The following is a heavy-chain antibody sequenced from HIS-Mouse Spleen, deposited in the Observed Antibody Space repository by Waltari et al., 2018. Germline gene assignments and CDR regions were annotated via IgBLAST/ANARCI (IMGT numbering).Heavy chain of an antibody. CDR3: ARGHDYSNYFDY. J-gene: IGHJ4*02. CDR1: GYTFTSYD. Sequence: QVQLVQSGAEVKKPGASVKVSCKASGYTFTSYDINWVRQATGQGLEWMGWQNTNSGKTGYAQKVQGRVTMTRTTSISTAYMGLSSLRSEDTAVYYCARGHDYSNYFDYWGQGTLVTVSS. CDR2: QNTNSGKT. D-gene: IGHD4-4*01. V-gene: IGHV1-8*01.